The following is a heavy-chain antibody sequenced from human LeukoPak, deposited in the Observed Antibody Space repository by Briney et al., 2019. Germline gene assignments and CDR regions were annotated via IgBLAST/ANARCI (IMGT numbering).Heavy chain of an antibody. D-gene: IGHD2-2*01. Sequence: ASVKVSCKASGYTFTGYYMHWVRQAPGQGLEWMGWINPNSGGTNYAQKFQGRVTMTRDTSISTAYMELSRLRSDDTAVYYCARAEATYAFFDYWGPGTLVTVSS. CDR2: INPNSGGT. CDR3: ARAEATYAFFDY. CDR1: GYTFTGYY. V-gene: IGHV1-2*02. J-gene: IGHJ4*02.